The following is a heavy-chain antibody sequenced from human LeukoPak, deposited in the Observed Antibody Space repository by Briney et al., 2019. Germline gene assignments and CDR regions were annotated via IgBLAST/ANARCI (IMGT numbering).Heavy chain of an antibody. CDR2: INPSGGST. D-gene: IGHD3-22*01. CDR1: GYTSTSYY. J-gene: IGHJ2*01. CDR3: AREYYYDSSGYYHYWYFDL. V-gene: IGHV1-46*01. Sequence: ASVKVSCKASGYTSTSYYMHWVRQAPGQGLEWMGIINPSGGSTSYAQKLQGRVTMTRDTSTSTVYMELSSLRSEDTAVYYCAREYYYDSSGYYHYWYFDLWGRGTLVTVSS.